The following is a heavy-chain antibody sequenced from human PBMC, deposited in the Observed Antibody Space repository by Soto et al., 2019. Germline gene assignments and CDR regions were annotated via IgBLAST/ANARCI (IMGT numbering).Heavy chain of an antibody. Sequence: SETLSLTCTVSGGSIRNVYWSWIRQSPGKRLEWIGFIFHSGNAKYNPSLKSRVTISVDTSKNQFSLSLDSVTAADTAVYFCARAHAPTLPFDYWGQGTLVTVSS. CDR2: IFHSGNA. CDR1: GGSIRNVY. V-gene: IGHV4-59*01. D-gene: IGHD2-15*01. CDR3: ARAHAPTLPFDY. J-gene: IGHJ4*01.